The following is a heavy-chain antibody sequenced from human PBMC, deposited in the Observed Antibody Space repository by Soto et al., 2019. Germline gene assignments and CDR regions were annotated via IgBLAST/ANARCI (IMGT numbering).Heavy chain of an antibody. Sequence: QIQLVQSGAEVKKPGSSVKVSCKASGGTFSSYTISWVRQAPGQGLEWMGRIIPILGIANYAQKFQGRVTITADKSTSTAYMELSSLRSEDTAVYYCARGARDGYSCRYFDYWGQGTLVTVSS. CDR2: IIPILGIA. D-gene: IGHD1-26*01. CDR1: GGTFSSYT. V-gene: IGHV1-69*02. CDR3: ARGARDGYSCRYFDY. J-gene: IGHJ4*02.